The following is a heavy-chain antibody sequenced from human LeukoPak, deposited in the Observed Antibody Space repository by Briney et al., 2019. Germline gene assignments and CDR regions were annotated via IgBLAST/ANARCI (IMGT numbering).Heavy chain of an antibody. CDR2: IKPDSGGT. V-gene: IGHV1-2*02. CDR1: GYTFTGHY. J-gene: IGHJ4*02. CDR3: ATVVAGVTCDH. D-gene: IGHD2-15*01. Sequence: GASVKVSCKASGYTFTGHYMHWVRQAPGQGLEWMGWIKPDSGGTTYAQKFQGRVTMTRGTSISTAYLELSSLRSDDAAVYYCATVVAGVTCDHWGQGTLVTVSS.